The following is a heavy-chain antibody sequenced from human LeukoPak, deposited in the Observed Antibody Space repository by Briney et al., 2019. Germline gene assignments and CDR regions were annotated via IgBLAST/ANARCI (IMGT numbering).Heavy chain of an antibody. CDR1: GGSISSGSYY. V-gene: IGHV4-61*02. CDR3: ARVWRYCSSTSCYDWFDP. D-gene: IGHD2-2*01. Sequence: PSETLSLTCTVSGGSISSGSYYWSWIRQPAGKGLEWIGRIYTSGSTNYNPSLKSRVTISVDTSKNQFSLKLSSVTAADTAVYYCARVWRYCSSTSCYDWFDPWGQGTLVTVSS. CDR2: IYTSGST. J-gene: IGHJ5*02.